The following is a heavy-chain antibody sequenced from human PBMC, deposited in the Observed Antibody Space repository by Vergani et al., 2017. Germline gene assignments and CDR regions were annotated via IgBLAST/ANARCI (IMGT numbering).Heavy chain of an antibody. CDR2: INPNSGGT. CDR1: GYTFTGYH. J-gene: IGHJ5*02. V-gene: IGHV1-2*02. Sequence: QVQLVQSGAEVKKPGASVKVSCKASGYTFTGYHMHWVRQAPGQGLGWMGWINPNSGGTNYAQTFQGRVTITRDTSMSTAYMELSRLRSDDTAVYYCAREAAWFDPWGQGTLVTVSS. D-gene: IGHD6-13*01. CDR3: AREAAWFDP.